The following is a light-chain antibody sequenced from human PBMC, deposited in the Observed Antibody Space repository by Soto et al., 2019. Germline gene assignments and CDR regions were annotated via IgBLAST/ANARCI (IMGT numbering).Light chain of an antibody. J-gene: IGLJ1*01. CDR1: SSDVGGYNY. CDR2: EVS. V-gene: IGLV2-14*01. CDR3: SSYTSSSLYL. Sequence: QSALTQPASVSGSPGQSITISCTGTSSDVGGYNYVSWYQQHPGKAPKLMIYEVSNRPSGVSNRFSGSKSDNTASLTISGLQAEDEADYYCSSYTSSSLYLFGTGTKVTVL.